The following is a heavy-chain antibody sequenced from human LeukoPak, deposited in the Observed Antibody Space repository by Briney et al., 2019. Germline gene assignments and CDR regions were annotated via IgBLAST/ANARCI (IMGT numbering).Heavy chain of an antibody. CDR3: ARPLLGYCGSTSCYNPAY. D-gene: IGHD2-2*02. CDR1: GFTFSSYA. Sequence: GGSLRLSCAASGFTFSSYAMHWVRQAPGKGLEWVSAISGSGGSTYYADSVKGRFTISRDNSKNTLYLQMNSLRAEDTAVYYCARPLLGYCGSTSCYNPAYWGQGTLVTVSS. V-gene: IGHV3-23*01. CDR2: ISGSGGST. J-gene: IGHJ4*02.